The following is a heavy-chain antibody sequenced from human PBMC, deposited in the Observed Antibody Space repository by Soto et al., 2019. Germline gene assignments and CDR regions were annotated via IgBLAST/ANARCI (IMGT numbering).Heavy chain of an antibody. D-gene: IGHD6-6*01. CDR1: GFTFSNAW. Sequence: GSLRLSCAASGFTFSNAWMSWVRQAPGKGLEWVGRIKSKTDGGTTDYAAPVKGRFTISRDDSKNTLYLQMNSLKTEDTAEYNGTTDSSSSARRVWGQGMLVSVTS. CDR3: TTDSSSSARRV. CDR2: IKSKTDGGTT. V-gene: IGHV3-15*01. J-gene: IGHJ4*02.